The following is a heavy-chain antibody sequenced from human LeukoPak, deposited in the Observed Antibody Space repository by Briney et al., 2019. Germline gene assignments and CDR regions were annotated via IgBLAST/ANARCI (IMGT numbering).Heavy chain of an antibody. J-gene: IGHJ4*02. CDR3: AKVFNIVVVPAGFDY. D-gene: IGHD2-2*01. V-gene: IGHV3-7*03. CDR2: IKQDETEK. CDR1: GFTFSSSW. Sequence: PGGSLRLSCVGSGFTFSSSWMGWVRQAPGKGLEWVANIKQDETEKYYADSVKGRFTVSRDDAKNSMYLQMDGLRVEDTAMYYCAKVFNIVVVPAGFDYWGQGTLVTVSS.